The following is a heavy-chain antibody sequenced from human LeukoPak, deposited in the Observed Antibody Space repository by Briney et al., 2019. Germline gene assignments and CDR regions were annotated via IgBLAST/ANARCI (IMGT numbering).Heavy chain of an antibody. CDR1: GYTFTSYG. D-gene: IGHD5-18*01. CDR3: ARAHSYVGYYYMDV. Sequence: GASVKVSCKASGYTFTSYGITWVRQAPGQGLAWMGWISAYNGNTNYAEKFQGRVTMTTDTSTSTVYMELRSLRSDDTAVYYCARAHSYVGYYYMDVWGKGTTVTVSS. J-gene: IGHJ6*03. V-gene: IGHV1-18*01. CDR2: ISAYNGNT.